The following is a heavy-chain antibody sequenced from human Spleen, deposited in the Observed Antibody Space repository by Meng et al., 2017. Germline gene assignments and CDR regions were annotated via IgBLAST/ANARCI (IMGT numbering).Heavy chain of an antibody. Sequence: QVQLVQSGVEVKKPGALVQVSCKASGYTFTRYGISWVRQAPGQGLEWMGWISAYNGNTNYAQKLQGRVTMTTDTSTSTAYMELSSLRSDDTAVYYCAREAVAFYFDYWGQGTLVTVSS. CDR1: GYTFTRYG. V-gene: IGHV1-18*01. J-gene: IGHJ4*02. D-gene: IGHD6-19*01. CDR3: AREAVAFYFDY. CDR2: ISAYNGNT.